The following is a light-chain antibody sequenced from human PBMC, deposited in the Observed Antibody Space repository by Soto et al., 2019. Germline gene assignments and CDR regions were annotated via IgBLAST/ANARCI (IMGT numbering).Light chain of an antibody. Sequence: VLTQSPGTLSLSPGERGTLSCRASQSISSNFVAWYQQKPGQAPRLLIYGASSRATGIPDRFSGSGSGTDFTLTISRLEPEDFAVYYCQLRITFGQGTRLEIK. CDR2: GAS. CDR3: QLRIT. J-gene: IGKJ5*01. V-gene: IGKV3-20*01. CDR1: QSISSNF.